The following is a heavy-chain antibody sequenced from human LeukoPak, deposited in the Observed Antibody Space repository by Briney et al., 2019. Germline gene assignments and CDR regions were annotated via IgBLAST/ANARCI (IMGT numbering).Heavy chain of an antibody. D-gene: IGHD3-10*01. CDR3: ARGPPGPAGYFQH. J-gene: IGHJ1*01. Sequence: GGSLRLSCAASGFTFGSYAMHWVRQAPGKGLEWVAVVVYGGNKEYYADSVKGRFTISRDNSKNTLYLQMNSLRPEDTAVYYCARGPPGPAGYFQHWGQGTLVTVSS. CDR2: VVYGGNKE. CDR1: GFTFGSYA. V-gene: IGHV3-30-3*01.